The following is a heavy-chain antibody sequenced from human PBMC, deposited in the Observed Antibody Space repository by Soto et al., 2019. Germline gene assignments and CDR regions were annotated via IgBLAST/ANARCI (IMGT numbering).Heavy chain of an antibody. CDR3: SRGGSSWQPHEDY. D-gene: IGHD6-13*01. CDR1: GFTFTSYG. Sequence: QVQLVQSGAEVKKPGASMKVSCKASGFTFTSYGISWVRQAPGQGLEWMGWVSAYNGNTHYAQKLQGRVTMTTDTSTTTAYMALRSRRSDDTAVYYWSRGGSSWQPHEDYWGQGTLVTVSS. CDR2: VSAYNGNT. V-gene: IGHV1-18*01. J-gene: IGHJ4*02.